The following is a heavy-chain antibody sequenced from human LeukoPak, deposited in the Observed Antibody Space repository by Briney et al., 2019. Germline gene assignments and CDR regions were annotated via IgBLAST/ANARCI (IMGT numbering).Heavy chain of an antibody. CDR1: GFTFSGSA. CDR3: AEVESSYCRI. CDR2: IGGGGYTT. Sequence: GGSLRLSCAASGFTFSGSAMNWVRQAPGKGLEWVSSIGGGGYTTYYADSVRGRFTISRDNSKNSMYLQMSSLRAEDTAIYYCAEVESSYCRIWGQGTLVTVSS. D-gene: IGHD3-10*01. J-gene: IGHJ4*02. V-gene: IGHV3-23*01.